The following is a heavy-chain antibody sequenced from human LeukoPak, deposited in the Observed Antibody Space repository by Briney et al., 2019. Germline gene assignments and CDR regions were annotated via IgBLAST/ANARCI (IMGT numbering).Heavy chain of an antibody. CDR3: ARGGFHYDSSGYYCFDY. Sequence: PGGSLRLSCAASGFTFSSYSMNWVRQAPGKGLEWVATMTSSNTIYYADSVKGRFTISRDNAENSVYLQMNSLRAEDTAVYYCARGGFHYDSSGYYCFDYWGQGTLVTVSS. CDR1: GFTFSSYS. CDR2: MTSSNTI. V-gene: IGHV3-69-1*01. D-gene: IGHD3-22*01. J-gene: IGHJ4*02.